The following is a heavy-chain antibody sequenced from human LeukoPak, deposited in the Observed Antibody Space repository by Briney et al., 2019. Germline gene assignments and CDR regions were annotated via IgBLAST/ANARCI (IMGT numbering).Heavy chain of an antibody. D-gene: IGHD3-10*01. CDR3: ARISVIRGLSSFDS. CDR2: ISSTSNTM. J-gene: IGHJ4*02. CDR1: GFTFSSYS. V-gene: IGHV3-48*04. Sequence: GGSLRLSCAASGFTFSSYSMNWVRQAPGKGLERVSYISSTSNTMYYADSVKGRFTISRDNAKTSLYLQMNSLTPEDTAVYYCARISVIRGLSSFDSWGQGTLVTVSS.